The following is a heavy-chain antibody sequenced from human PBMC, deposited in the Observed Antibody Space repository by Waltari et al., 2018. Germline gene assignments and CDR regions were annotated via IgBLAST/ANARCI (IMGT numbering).Heavy chain of an antibody. V-gene: IGHV3-30*18. CDR3: AKDGFLEYLYSVFDS. CDR1: GFTFRTFG. CDR2: ISYDGSKK. Sequence: QVQLVESGGGVVQPGRSLRLSCPASGFTFRTFGMHWVRKAPGKGLESVAVISYDGSKKYYADSVKGRFTISRDNSNDTLYLQMNTLRPEDTAVYYCAKDGFLEYLYSVFDSWGQGTLVSVSS. D-gene: IGHD3-3*01. J-gene: IGHJ4*02.